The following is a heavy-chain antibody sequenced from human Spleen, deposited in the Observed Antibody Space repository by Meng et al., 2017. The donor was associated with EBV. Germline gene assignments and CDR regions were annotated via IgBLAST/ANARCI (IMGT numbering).Heavy chain of an antibody. CDR2: INPSGGST. CDR1: GDTFINYF. J-gene: IGHJ4*02. V-gene: IGHV1-46*01. Sequence: QRKVVHSGDAVNKPGASVKVSCESYGDTFINYFMHWVRQAPGQGLEWMGIINPSGGSTIYAQKLQARVTMTSDTSTSTVYMELSSLRSEDTAVYYCARDKTMVRGLYYGGHFDYWGQGTLVTVSS. CDR3: ARDKTMVRGLYYGGHFDY. D-gene: IGHD3-10*01.